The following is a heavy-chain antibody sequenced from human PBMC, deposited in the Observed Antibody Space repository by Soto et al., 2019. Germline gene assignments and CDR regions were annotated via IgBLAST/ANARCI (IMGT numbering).Heavy chain of an antibody. Sequence: GGSLRLSCAASVFTFSTYWMNWVRQAPGKGLEWVANIKQDGSEKYYVDSVKGRFAISRDNAKDSLFLQMNNLRDDDTAVYFCATHFATYDGLGVWGQGTMVTVSS. CDR1: VFTFSTYW. V-gene: IGHV3-7*03. CDR3: ATHFATYDGLGV. CDR2: IKQDGSEK. J-gene: IGHJ3*01.